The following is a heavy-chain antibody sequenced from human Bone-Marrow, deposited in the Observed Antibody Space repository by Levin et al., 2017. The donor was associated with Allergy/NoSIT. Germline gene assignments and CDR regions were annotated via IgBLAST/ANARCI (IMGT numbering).Heavy chain of an antibody. Sequence: SEGSLRLSCAASGFTFTDYAIHWIRQAPGRGLEWVSGVSWNSGTIGYADSVKGRFTISRDNAKNSLYLQMNSLRTEDTALYFCARHKDYGGNGYYYYGMDVWGQGTTVTVSS. CDR2: VSWNSGTI. CDR1: GFTFTDYA. CDR3: ARHKDYGGNGYYYYGMDV. J-gene: IGHJ6*02. V-gene: IGHV3-9*01. D-gene: IGHD4-23*01.